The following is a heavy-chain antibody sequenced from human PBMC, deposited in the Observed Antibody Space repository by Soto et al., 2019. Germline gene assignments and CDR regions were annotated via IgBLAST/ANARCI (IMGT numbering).Heavy chain of an antibody. Sequence: QVQLVQSGAEVKKPGASVKVSCKASGYTFTSYGISWVRQAPGQGLEWMGWISAYNGNTNYAQKLQGRGTMTTDTSTTTAYMELRSLRSDDTAVYYCARQGDNDFWSGYPQPYYYYGMDVWGQGTTVTVSS. CDR3: ARQGDNDFWSGYPQPYYYYGMDV. CDR2: ISAYNGNT. D-gene: IGHD3-3*01. J-gene: IGHJ6*02. CDR1: GYTFTSYG. V-gene: IGHV1-18*04.